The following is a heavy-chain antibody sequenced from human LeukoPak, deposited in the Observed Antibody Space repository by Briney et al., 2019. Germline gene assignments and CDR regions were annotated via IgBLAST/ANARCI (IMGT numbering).Heavy chain of an antibody. CDR3: AREGSSGQDWYAFDV. Sequence: ASVKVSCKASGFSFTGYYVQWLRQAPAQGLEWVGWMYFNSGATRYAPKFQDRVTMTRDTSISTAYMELSSLRADDTAMYFCAREGSSGQDWYAFDVWGQETMVTVSS. V-gene: IGHV1-2*02. J-gene: IGHJ3*01. CDR2: MYFNSGAT. CDR1: GFSFTGYY. D-gene: IGHD5-12*01.